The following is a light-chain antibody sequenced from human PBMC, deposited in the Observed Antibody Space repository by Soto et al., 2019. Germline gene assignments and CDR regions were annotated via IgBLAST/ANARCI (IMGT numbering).Light chain of an antibody. V-gene: IGLV2-11*01. CDR2: DVN. CDR1: STDVGGYNY. CDR3: CSYAGSYSYA. Sequence: QSVLTQPPSAAGSPGQSVTISCTGTSTDVGGYNYVSWYQQYPGKAPKLMIYDVNKRPSGVPDRFSGSKSGSTASLTISGLQAEDEADYYCCSYAGSYSYAFATGTKVTVL. J-gene: IGLJ1*01.